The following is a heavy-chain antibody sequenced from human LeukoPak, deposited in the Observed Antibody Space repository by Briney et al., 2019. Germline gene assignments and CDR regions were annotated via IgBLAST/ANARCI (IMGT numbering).Heavy chain of an antibody. J-gene: IGHJ4*02. D-gene: IGHD4-17*01. V-gene: IGHV3-48*03. CDR3: ARENGWQPGEYGDYTGFYFDS. CDR2: ISSSGSTI. CDR1: GFTFSSYE. Sequence: PGGSLRLSCAASGFTFSSYEMNWVRQAPGKGLEWVSYISSSGSTIYYADSVKGRFTISRDNAKNSLYLQMNSLRAEDTAVYYCARENGWQPGEYGDYTGFYFDSWGQGTLVTVSS.